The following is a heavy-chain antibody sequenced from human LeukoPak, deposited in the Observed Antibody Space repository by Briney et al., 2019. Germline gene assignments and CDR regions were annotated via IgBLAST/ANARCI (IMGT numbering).Heavy chain of an antibody. D-gene: IGHD1-26*01. CDR3: ARDKIVGATHFDY. CDR1: GFTFTNYW. J-gene: IGHJ4*02. Sequence: GGSLRLSCAASGFTFTNYWMSWVRQAPGKGLELVANIKQDRSEKYYVDSVKGRFTISRDNAKNSLYLQMNSLGAEDTAVYYCARDKIVGATHFDYWGQGTLVTVSS. V-gene: IGHV3-7*01. CDR2: IKQDRSEK.